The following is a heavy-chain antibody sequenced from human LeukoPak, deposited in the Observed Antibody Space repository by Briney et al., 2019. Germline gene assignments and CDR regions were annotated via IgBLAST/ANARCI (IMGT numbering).Heavy chain of an antibody. Sequence: GASVKVSCKASGYTFTGYYMHWVRQAPGQGLEWMGCIKPNSGGTNYAQKFQGRVTMTRDTSISTAYMELRRLRSDDTAVYYCARDRAVATIGGVDYWGQGTLITVSS. D-gene: IGHD5-12*01. CDR3: ARDRAVATIGGVDY. CDR1: GYTFTGYY. J-gene: IGHJ4*02. V-gene: IGHV1-2*02. CDR2: IKPNSGGT.